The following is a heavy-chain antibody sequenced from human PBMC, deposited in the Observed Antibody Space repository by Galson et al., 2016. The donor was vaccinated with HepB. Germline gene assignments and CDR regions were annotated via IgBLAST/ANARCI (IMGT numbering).Heavy chain of an antibody. CDR2: LDPSGSYP. D-gene: IGHD2-2*01. Sequence: QSGAEVKKPGESLRLSCKASGYSFASYWITWVRQRPGEGLEWMGRLDPSGSYPKYSPSFEGHVTISADRSLTTAYLQLGSLKASDTALYYCARVAQYQPRFNAFDIWGQGTMVTGSS. CDR3: ARVAQYQPRFNAFDI. J-gene: IGHJ3*02. V-gene: IGHV5-10-1*01. CDR1: GYSFASYW.